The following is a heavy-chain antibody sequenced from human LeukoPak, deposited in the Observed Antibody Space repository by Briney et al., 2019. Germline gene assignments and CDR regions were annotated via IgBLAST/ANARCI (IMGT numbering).Heavy chain of an antibody. D-gene: IGHD4-23*01. CDR2: VDPEDGET. CDR3: ATGTVVGRGYYAMDV. CDR1: GYTFTDNY. Sequence: ASVKISCKVSGYTFTDNYMHWVQQAPGKGLEWMGLVDPEDGETIYAENFQGRITITADTSTDTAYMELTSLRSEDTALYYCATGTVVGRGYYAMDVWGQGTTFTVSS. J-gene: IGHJ6*02. V-gene: IGHV1-69-2*01.